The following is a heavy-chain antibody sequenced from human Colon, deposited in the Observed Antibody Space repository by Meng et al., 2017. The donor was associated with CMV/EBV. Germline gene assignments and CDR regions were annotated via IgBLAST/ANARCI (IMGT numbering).Heavy chain of an antibody. CDR2: INPNSGGT. J-gene: IGHJ6*02. V-gene: IGHV1-2*02. CDR3: ARAGGLVWYYGMDV. CDR1: GYTFTGYY. Sequence: ASVKVSCKASGYTFTGYYMHCVRQAPGQGLEWRGWINPNSGGTNYAQKFQGRVTMTRDTSISTAYMELNRLRSDDTAVYYCARAGGLVWYYGMDVWGQGTTVTVSS. D-gene: IGHD6-19*01.